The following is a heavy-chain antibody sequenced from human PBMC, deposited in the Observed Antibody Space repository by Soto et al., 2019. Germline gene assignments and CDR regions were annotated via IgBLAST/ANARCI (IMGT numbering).Heavy chain of an antibody. J-gene: IGHJ6*03. CDR3: ASPRYCSGGSCYSQYYYMDV. Sequence: QVQLVQSGAEVQKPGSSVKVSCKASGGTFSSYTISWVRQAPGQGLEWMGRIIPILGIANYAQKFQGRVTITADKSTSTAYMELSSLRSEETAVYYCASPRYCSGGSCYSQYYYMDVWGKGTTVTVSS. V-gene: IGHV1-69*02. CDR1: GGTFSSYT. CDR2: IIPILGIA. D-gene: IGHD2-15*01.